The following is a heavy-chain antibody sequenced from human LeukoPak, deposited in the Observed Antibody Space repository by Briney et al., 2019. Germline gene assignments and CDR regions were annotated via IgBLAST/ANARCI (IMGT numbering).Heavy chain of an antibody. J-gene: IGHJ4*02. D-gene: IGHD6-19*01. CDR2: IYYSGST. V-gene: IGHV4-39*07. Sequence: PSETLSLTCTVSGGSISSSSYYWGWIRQPPGKGLEWIGSIYYSGSTYYNPSLKSRVTISVDTSKNQFSLKLSSVTAADTAVYYCARDSKWLAPDYWGQGTLVTVSS. CDR1: GGSISSSSYY. CDR3: ARDSKWLAPDY.